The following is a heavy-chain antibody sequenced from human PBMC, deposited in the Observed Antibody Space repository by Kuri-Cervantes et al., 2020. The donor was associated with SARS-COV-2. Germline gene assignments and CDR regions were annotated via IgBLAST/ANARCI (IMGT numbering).Heavy chain of an antibody. CDR2: INPNSGGT. J-gene: IGHJ5*02. CDR3: ARFRIIMRGFDP. D-gene: IGHD3-22*01. V-gene: IGHV1-2*02. Sequence: ASVKVSCKASGYTFTGYYMHWVRQAPGQGLEWMGWINPNSGGTNYAQKFQGRVTMTRDTSISTAYMELSRLRSDDTAVYYCARFRIIMRGFDPWGQGTLVTVSS. CDR1: GYTFTGYY.